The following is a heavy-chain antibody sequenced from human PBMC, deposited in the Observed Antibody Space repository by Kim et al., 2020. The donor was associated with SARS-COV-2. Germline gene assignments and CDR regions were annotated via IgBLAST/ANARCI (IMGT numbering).Heavy chain of an antibody. Sequence: SETLSLTCSVSGGSIGTCGKFWTWIRQHPAKDLEWIGYISYSGNPHSTPSLRSRVSISLQTSQNQFSLTLTSVTAADTAVYDCAGGQPLAYWGQGIRVT. CDR3: AGGQPLAY. J-gene: IGHJ4*02. V-gene: IGHV4-31*03. CDR1: GGSIGTCGKF. CDR2: ISYSGNP. D-gene: IGHD2-2*01.